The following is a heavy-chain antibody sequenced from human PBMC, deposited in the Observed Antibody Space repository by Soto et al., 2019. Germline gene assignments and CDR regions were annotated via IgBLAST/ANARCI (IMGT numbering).Heavy chain of an antibody. CDR1: GFTFSSYA. CDR2: ISYDGSNK. Sequence: QVQLVESGGGVVQPGRSLRLSCAASGFTFSSYAMHWVRQAPGKGLEWVAVISYDGSNKYYADSVKGRFTISRDNSKKTLYLQMNSLRAEDTAGYYCARDLSREGSSPDYWGQGTLVTVSS. D-gene: IGHD1-26*01. J-gene: IGHJ4*02. V-gene: IGHV3-30-3*01. CDR3: ARDLSREGSSPDY.